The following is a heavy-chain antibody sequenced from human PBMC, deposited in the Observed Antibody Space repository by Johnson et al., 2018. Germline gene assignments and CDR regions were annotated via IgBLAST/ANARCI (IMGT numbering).Heavy chain of an antibody. V-gene: IGHV3-7*01. J-gene: IGHJ6*02. CDR3: ALGGYYYSYGMDV. CDR1: GFTFRYHW. D-gene: IGHD2-15*01. CDR2: ITQDGSEK. Sequence: VQLVQSGGGLVQPGGSLRLSCAASGFTFRYHWMSWVRQAPGQGLEWVANITQDGSEKSCVDSVKGRFTISRDNAKNSLYLQMNSLRAEDTAVYYCALGGYYYSYGMDVWGQGTTVTVSS.